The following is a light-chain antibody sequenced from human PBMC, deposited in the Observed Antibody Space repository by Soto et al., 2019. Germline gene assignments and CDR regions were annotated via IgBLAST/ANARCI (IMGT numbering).Light chain of an antibody. CDR2: AAS. V-gene: IGKV1-9*01. Sequence: DIQLTQSPSFLSASVGDRVTITCRASHGISSYLAWYQQKPGKAPKLLIYAASTLQSGVPSRFSGSGSGTEFTLTISSLQPDDFATYYCQHYNSYSEAFGQGTKVDI. CDR1: HGISSY. J-gene: IGKJ1*01. CDR3: QHYNSYSEA.